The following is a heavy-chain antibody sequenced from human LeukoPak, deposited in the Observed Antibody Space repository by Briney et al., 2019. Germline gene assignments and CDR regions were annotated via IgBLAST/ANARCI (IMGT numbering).Heavy chain of an antibody. CDR3: ARGPPLFDP. Sequence: GGSLRLSCAASGFTFSSYSMNWVRQAPGKGLEWVSYISTTGATTYYADSVKGRFTISSDNAKSSLYLQMNSLRAEDTAVYYCARGPPLFDPWGQGTLVTVSS. V-gene: IGHV3-48*01. J-gene: IGHJ5*02. CDR1: GFTFSSYS. CDR2: ISTTGATT.